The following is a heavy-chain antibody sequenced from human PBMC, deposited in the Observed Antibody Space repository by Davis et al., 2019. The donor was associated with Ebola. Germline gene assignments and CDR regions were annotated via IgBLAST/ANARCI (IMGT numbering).Heavy chain of an antibody. CDR1: GFTFSGSA. CDR3: ARGGSGLEWWGYYYYGMDV. J-gene: IGHJ6*02. D-gene: IGHD2-15*01. V-gene: IGHV3-73*01. CDR2: IRSKANSYAT. Sequence: GESLKISCAASGFTFSGSAMHWVRQASGKGLEWVGRIRSKANSYATAYAASVKGRFTISRDDSKNTAYLQMNSLRAEDTAVYYCARGGSGLEWWGYYYYGMDVWGQGTTVTVSS.